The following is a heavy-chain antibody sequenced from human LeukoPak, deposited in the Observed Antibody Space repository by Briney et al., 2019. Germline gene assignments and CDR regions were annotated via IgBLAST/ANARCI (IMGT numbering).Heavy chain of an antibody. Sequence: PGGSLRLSCAASGFTFSSYEMNWVRQAPGKGLEWVSYISSSGSTIYYADSVKGRFTISRDNAKNSLYLQMNSLRAEDTAVYYCARVVSGYDFAYYYYGMDVWGQGATVTVSS. CDR2: ISSSGSTI. CDR1: GFTFSSYE. V-gene: IGHV3-48*03. J-gene: IGHJ6*02. CDR3: ARVVSGYDFAYYYYGMDV. D-gene: IGHD5-12*01.